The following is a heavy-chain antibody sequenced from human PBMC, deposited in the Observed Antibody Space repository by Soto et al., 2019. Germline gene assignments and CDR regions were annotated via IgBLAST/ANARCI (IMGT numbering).Heavy chain of an antibody. CDR1: GYTFTAYH. Sequence: QVRLVQSGAEVKEPGDSVRVSCEASGYTFTAYHIHWVRQAPGQGLEWMGWINPKFGDTGYAQDFQGRVSMTSDMSISTVYMELSRLTSDDTAIYYCASSSGNNYGVGTNYYFDYWGQGTLVTVSS. V-gene: IGHV1-2*02. CDR3: ASSSGNNYGVGTNYYFDY. D-gene: IGHD1-26*01. J-gene: IGHJ4*02. CDR2: INPKFGDT.